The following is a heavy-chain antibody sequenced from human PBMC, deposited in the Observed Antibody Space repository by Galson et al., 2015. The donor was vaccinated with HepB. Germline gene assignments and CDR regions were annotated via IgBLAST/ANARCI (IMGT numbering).Heavy chain of an antibody. D-gene: IGHD1-26*01. Sequence: SVKVSCKASGYTFTGYYMHWVRQAPGQGLEWMGWINPNSGGTNYAQKFQGRVTMTRDTSISTAYMELSRLRSDDTAVYYCARAGAGVVGATSGRDYWGQGTLVTVSS. CDR3: ARAGAGVVGATSGRDY. CDR1: GYTFTGYY. J-gene: IGHJ4*02. V-gene: IGHV1-2*02. CDR2: INPNSGGT.